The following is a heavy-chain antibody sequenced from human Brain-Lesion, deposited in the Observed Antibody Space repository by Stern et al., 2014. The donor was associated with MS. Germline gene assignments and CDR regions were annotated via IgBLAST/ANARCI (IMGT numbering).Heavy chain of an antibody. J-gene: IGHJ6*02. CDR3: ARVETPLADFYYYYGMDV. CDR1: GFTFSSYT. D-gene: IGHD5-18*01. Sequence: MQLVESGGGLVKPGGSLRLSCAASGFTFSSYTMNWVRQAPGKGLEWVSSINRGNDYIYYADSVKGRFTISRDNAKNSLYLQMNSLRAEDTALYYCARVETPLADFYYYYGMDVWGQGTTVTVSS. V-gene: IGHV3-21*01. CDR2: INRGNDYI.